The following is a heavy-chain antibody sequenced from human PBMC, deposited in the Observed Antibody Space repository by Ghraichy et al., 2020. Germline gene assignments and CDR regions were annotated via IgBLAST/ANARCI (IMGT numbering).Heavy chain of an antibody. CDR1: GFIFSKYW. Sequence: GGSLRLSCAASGFIFSKYWMNWVRQTPGMGLEWMANITEDGSGKNYVDSVKGRFTISRDNAKSSLSLQMNNLRAEDTAVYYCATDVADGFHSWGQGTLVTFAS. D-gene: IGHD2-15*01. J-gene: IGHJ4*02. CDR3: ATDVADGFHS. V-gene: IGHV3-7*03. CDR2: ITEDGSGK.